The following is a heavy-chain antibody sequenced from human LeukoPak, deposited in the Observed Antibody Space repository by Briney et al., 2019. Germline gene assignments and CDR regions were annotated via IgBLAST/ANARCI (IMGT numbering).Heavy chain of an antibody. CDR2: IYYSGST. CDR3: ARYRNGNYDYGDYFDY. D-gene: IGHD4-17*01. V-gene: IGHV4-59*01. CDR1: GGSISSYY. J-gene: IGHJ4*02. Sequence: SETLSLTCTVSGGSISSYYWSWIRQPPGKGLEWIGYIYYSGSTDYNPSLKSRVTISVDTSKNQFPLKLSSVTAADTAVYYCARYRNGNYDYGDYFDYWGQGTLVTVSS.